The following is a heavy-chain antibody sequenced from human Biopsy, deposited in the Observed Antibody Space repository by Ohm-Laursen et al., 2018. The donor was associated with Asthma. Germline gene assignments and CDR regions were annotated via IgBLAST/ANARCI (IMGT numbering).Heavy chain of an antibody. CDR1: GYPFIGYH. CDR3: ARGQKSAGDRWFDP. D-gene: IGHD6-13*01. J-gene: IGHJ5*02. V-gene: IGHV1-2*06. CDR2: INPNSGAT. Sequence: ASVKVSCKASGYPFIGYHIHWMRQAPGQGLDWMGRINPNSGATNYAQKFQGRVTMTRDTSISTAYMEVSRLRSDDTAVYYCARGQKSAGDRWFDPWGQGTLVTVSS.